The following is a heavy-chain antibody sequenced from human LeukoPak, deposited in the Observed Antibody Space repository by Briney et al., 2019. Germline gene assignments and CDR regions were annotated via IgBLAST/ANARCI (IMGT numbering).Heavy chain of an antibody. J-gene: IGHJ4*02. D-gene: IGHD3-22*01. V-gene: IGHV4-59*01. CDR1: GGSISSYY. CDR2: IYYSGST. CDR3: ARYVSSGLDY. Sequence: PSETLSLTCTVSGGSISSYYWSWIRQPPGKGLEWIGYIYYSGSTNYNPSLKSRVTISVDTSKNQFSLELSSVTAADTAVYYCARYVSSGLDYWGQETLVTVSS.